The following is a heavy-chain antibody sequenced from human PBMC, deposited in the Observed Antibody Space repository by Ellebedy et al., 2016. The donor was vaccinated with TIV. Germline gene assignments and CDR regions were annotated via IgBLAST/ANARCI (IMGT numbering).Heavy chain of an antibody. CDR3: AREPWGPYYYGMDV. CDR2: IWYDGSNK. D-gene: IGHD3-16*01. CDR1: GFTFSSYG. V-gene: IGHV3-33*01. Sequence: GGSLRLXXAASGFTFSSYGMHWVRQAPGKGLEWVAVIWYDGSNKYYADSVKGRFTISRDNSKNTLYLQMNSLRAEDTAVYYCAREPWGPYYYGMDVWGQGTTVTVSS. J-gene: IGHJ6*02.